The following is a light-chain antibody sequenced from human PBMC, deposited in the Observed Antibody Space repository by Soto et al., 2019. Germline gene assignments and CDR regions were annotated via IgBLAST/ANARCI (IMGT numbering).Light chain of an antibody. CDR2: GAS. J-gene: IGKJ4*01. Sequence: IVLTQSPGTLSSPPGEAATLSCTASKSGSGSYLAWYQQKPSQAPRLLIYGASNRATGIPDRFSGSGSGTDFTLTISRLEPEDFAVYYCQQSGTSPPVAFGGGTKVDIK. CDR1: KSGSGSY. V-gene: IGKV3-20*01. CDR3: QQSGTSPPVA.